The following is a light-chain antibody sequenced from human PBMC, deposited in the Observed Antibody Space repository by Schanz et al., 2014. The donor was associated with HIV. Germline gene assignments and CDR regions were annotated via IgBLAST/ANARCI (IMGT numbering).Light chain of an antibody. CDR1: GSDTDAYKS. CDR3: SSYTGSSSVI. CDR2: DAI. V-gene: IGLV2-14*03. J-gene: IGLJ2*01. Sequence: QSALTQPASVSGSPGQSITISCAETGSDTDAYKSLSSYQQPPGKPPRLLIYDAINRPPGVSDRFSGSRSGDMASLIISGLQGDDEADYYCSSYTGSSSVIFGGGTKLTVL.